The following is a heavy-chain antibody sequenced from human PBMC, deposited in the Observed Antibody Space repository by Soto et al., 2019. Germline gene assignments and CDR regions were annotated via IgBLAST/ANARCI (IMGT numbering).Heavy chain of an antibody. CDR3: AGKAYYDILTGYRFYGMDV. V-gene: IGHV1-18*01. D-gene: IGHD3-9*01. J-gene: IGHJ6*02. Sequence: ASVKVSCKASGYTFTSYGISWVRQAPGQGLEWMGWISAYNGNTNYAQKLQGRVTMTTDTSTSTAYMELRSLRSDDTAVYYCAGKAYYDILTGYRFYGMDVWGQGTTVTVSS. CDR2: ISAYNGNT. CDR1: GYTFTSYG.